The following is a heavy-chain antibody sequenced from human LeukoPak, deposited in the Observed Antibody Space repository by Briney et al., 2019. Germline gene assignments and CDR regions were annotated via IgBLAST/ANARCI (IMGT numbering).Heavy chain of an antibody. D-gene: IGHD1-14*01. V-gene: IGHV4-61*01. CDR2: IYYSGST. J-gene: IGHJ5*02. CDR1: GGSISSNNYY. Sequence: PSETLSLTCTVSGGSISSNNYYWSWIRQPPGKGLEWIGYIYYSGSTNYNPSLKSRVTISVDTSKNQFSLKLSSVTAADTAAYYCAREFRSPMRNWFDPWGQGTLVTVSS. CDR3: AREFRSPMRNWFDP.